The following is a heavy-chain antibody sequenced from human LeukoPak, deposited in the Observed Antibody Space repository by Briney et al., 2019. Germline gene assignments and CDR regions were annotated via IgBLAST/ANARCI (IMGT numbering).Heavy chain of an antibody. CDR3: ATYRQVLLPFES. D-gene: IGHD2-8*02. J-gene: IGHJ4*02. V-gene: IGHV3-23*01. CDR1: GFTFSSYP. Sequence: PGGTLRPSCATSGFTFSSYPMSWVRQAPGRGLEWVSVISGNSGATYYADSVKGRFTISRDNAKNTVYLQMNNLRAEDTAIYYCATYRQVLLPFESWGQGTLVTVSS. CDR2: ISGNSGAT.